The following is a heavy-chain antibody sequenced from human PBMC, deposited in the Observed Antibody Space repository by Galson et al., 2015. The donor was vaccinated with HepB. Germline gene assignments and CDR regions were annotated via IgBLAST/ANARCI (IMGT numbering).Heavy chain of an antibody. CDR3: ARQYDSRGYYAY. V-gene: IGHV1-69*13. CDR1: GGTFSSHT. D-gene: IGHD3-22*01. CDR2: IIPLFGSG. Sequence: SVKVSCKASGGTFSSHTFSWVRQAPGQGPEWMGGIIPLFGSGNYAQKFQGRVTITADESKTTTYMELSSLRSEDTAVYYCARQYDSRGYYAYWGQGTLVTVSP. J-gene: IGHJ4*02.